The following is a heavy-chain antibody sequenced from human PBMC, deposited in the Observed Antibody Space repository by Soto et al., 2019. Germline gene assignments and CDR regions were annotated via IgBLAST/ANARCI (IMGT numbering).Heavy chain of an antibody. Sequence: NPSETLSLTCAVYGGSFSGYYWSWIRQPPGKGLEWIGEINHSGSTNYNPSLKSRVTISVDTSKSQFSLKLSSVTAADTAVYYCARGRDSSGYYSVFGDYWGQGTLVTVSS. CDR2: INHSGST. J-gene: IGHJ4*02. V-gene: IGHV4-34*01. D-gene: IGHD3-22*01. CDR3: ARGRDSSGYYSVFGDY. CDR1: GGSFSGYY.